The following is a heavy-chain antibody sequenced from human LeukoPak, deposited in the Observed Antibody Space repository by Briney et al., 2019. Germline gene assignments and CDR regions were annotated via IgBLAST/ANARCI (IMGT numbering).Heavy chain of an antibody. CDR2: INPNSGGT. CDR3: ATGPATFDY. V-gene: IGHV1-2*02. D-gene: IGHD1-26*01. Sequence: ASVKVSCKASGYTFTGYYVHWVRQAPGQGLEWMGWINPNSGGTDYIQKFQGRVTMTRDTSISTAYMELSRLRSEDTAVYYCATGPATFDYWGQGTLVTVSS. J-gene: IGHJ4*02. CDR1: GYTFTGYY.